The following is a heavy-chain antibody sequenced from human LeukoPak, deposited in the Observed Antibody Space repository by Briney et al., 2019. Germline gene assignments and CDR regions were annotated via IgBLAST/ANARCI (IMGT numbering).Heavy chain of an antibody. V-gene: IGHV1-2*02. CDR2: INPNTGGT. Sequence: ASVKVSCKASGYTFTGYYMHWVRQAPGQGFEWMGWINPNTGGTDYAQKFQGRVTMTSDTSISTAYLELSRLGSDDTAVYYCARTGEYSGSGPSWAFDIWGQGTMVTVSS. D-gene: IGHD3-10*01. J-gene: IGHJ3*02. CDR1: GYTFTGYY. CDR3: ARTGEYSGSGPSWAFDI.